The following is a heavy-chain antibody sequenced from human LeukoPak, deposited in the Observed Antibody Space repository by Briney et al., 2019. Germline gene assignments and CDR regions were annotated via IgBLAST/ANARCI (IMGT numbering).Heavy chain of an antibody. J-gene: IGHJ6*02. CDR2: IGSSGSPT. V-gene: IGHV3-48*03. CDR1: AFNFRNYE. Sequence: GGSLRLSCAASAFNFRNYEMTWVRQAPGKGLEWVSYIGSSGSPTYYADSVKGRFTISRDNAKKALYLQMTGLRAEDTAVYYCALGNLYYYNGLDVWGQGTTVTVSS. CDR3: ALGNLYYYNGLDV.